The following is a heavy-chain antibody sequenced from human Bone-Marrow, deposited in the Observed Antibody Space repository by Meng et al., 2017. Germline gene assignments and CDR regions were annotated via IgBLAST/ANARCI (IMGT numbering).Heavy chain of an antibody. V-gene: IGHV1-2*06. CDR1: GYTFTGYY. D-gene: IGHD1-26*01. CDR3: ARGQWELLGAGYFDY. CDR2: INPNSGGT. Sequence: ASVKVSCKASGYTFTGYYMHWVRQAPGQGLEWMGRINPNSGGTNYAQKFQGRVTMTRDTSISTAYMELRSLRSDDTAVYYCARGQWELLGAGYFDYWGQGTLVTVSS. J-gene: IGHJ4*02.